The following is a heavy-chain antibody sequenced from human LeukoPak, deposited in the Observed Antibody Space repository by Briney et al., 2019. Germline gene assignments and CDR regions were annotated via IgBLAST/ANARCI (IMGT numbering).Heavy chain of an antibody. J-gene: IGHJ4*02. D-gene: IGHD3-10*01. CDR2: IYTRGST. CDR3: ARGGTYGSGRNQHIPPDY. Sequence: SETLSLTCTVSGGSISNDYWSWIRQAAGKELEWIGRIYTRGSTNYNPSLKSRVTISLDKSKKQFSLNLNSVTAADTAVYYCARGGTYGSGRNQHIPPDYWGQGTLVTGSS. CDR1: GGSISNDY. V-gene: IGHV4-4*07.